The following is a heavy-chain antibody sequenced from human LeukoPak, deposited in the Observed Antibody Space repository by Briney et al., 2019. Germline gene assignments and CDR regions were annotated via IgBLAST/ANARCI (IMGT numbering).Heavy chain of an antibody. Sequence: PSETLSLTCAVSGYSISSGYYWGWIRQPPGKGLEWIGSIYHSGSTCYNPSLKSRVTISVDTSKNQFSLKLSSVTAADTAVYYCARGNTLKVRQNAFDIWGQGTMVTVSS. CDR1: GYSISSGYY. CDR2: IYHSGST. CDR3: ARGNTLKVRQNAFDI. D-gene: IGHD3-10*01. J-gene: IGHJ3*02. V-gene: IGHV4-38-2*01.